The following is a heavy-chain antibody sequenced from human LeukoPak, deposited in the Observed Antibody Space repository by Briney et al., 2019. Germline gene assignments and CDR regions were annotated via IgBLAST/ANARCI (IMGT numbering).Heavy chain of an antibody. D-gene: IGHD5-12*01. CDR1: GGSISSYY. Sequence: KPSETLSLTCTVSGGSISSYYWSWIRQPPGKGLEWIGYIYYSGSTNYNPSLKSRVTISVDTSKNQFSLKLSSVTAADTAVYYCARVSHSGYDSGDYFDYWGQGTLVTVSS. V-gene: IGHV4-59*08. CDR3: ARVSHSGYDSGDYFDY. CDR2: IYYSGST. J-gene: IGHJ4*02.